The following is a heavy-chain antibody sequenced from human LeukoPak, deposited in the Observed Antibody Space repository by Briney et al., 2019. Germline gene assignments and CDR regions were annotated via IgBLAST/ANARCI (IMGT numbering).Heavy chain of an antibody. J-gene: IGHJ4*02. CDR2: INHSGST. D-gene: IGHD3-9*01. Sequence: NSSETLSLTCTVSGGSISSYYWSWIRQPPGKGLEWIGEINHSGSTNYNPSLKSRVTISVDTSKNQFSLKLSSVTAADTAVYYCARHRGLGILTGYYRYYFDYWGQGTLVTVSS. V-gene: IGHV4-34*01. CDR3: ARHRGLGILTGYYRYYFDY. CDR1: GGSISSYY.